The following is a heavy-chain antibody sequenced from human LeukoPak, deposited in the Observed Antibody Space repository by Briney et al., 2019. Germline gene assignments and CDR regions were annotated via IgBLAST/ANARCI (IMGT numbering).Heavy chain of an antibody. CDR2: IYHSGST. J-gene: IGHJ4*02. CDR3: ARDNYYGSGNYFFDY. D-gene: IGHD3-10*01. Sequence: SETLSLTCTVSGGSISSGGYYWSWIRQPPGKGLEWIGYIYHSGSTYYNPSLKSRVTISVDRSKNQFSLKLSSVTAADTAVYYCARDNYYGSGNYFFDYWGQGTLVTVSS. V-gene: IGHV4-30-2*01. CDR1: GGSISSGGYY.